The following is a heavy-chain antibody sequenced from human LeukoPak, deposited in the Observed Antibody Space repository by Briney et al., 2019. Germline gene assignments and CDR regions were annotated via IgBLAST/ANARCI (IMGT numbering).Heavy chain of an antibody. CDR1: GFIFSTYG. Sequence: GGSLRLSCAASGFIFSTYGIHWVRQARGKGLEWVAVISYDGGNKYYADSVKGRFTISRDNSKKMLFLQMNSLRPEDTALYYCAKGWGGYYYKTVMDVGGKGPRVTFPS. J-gene: IGHJ6*04. V-gene: IGHV3-30*18. CDR3: AKGWGGYYYKTVMDV. D-gene: IGHD3-10*01. CDR2: ISYDGGNK.